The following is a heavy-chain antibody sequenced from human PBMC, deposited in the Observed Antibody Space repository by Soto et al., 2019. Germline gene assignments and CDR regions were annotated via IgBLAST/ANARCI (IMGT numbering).Heavy chain of an antibody. CDR1: GGSFSGYY. D-gene: IGHD6-25*01. Sequence: SETLSLTCAVYGGSFSGYYWSWIRQPPGKGLEWIGEINHSGSTNYNPSLKSRVTISVDTSKNQFSLKLSSVTAADTAVYYCATRKTRLPLPRLTGARRPEAPFDYWGQGTLVTVSS. CDR2: INHSGST. CDR3: ATRKTRLPLPRLTGARRPEAPFDY. V-gene: IGHV4-34*01. J-gene: IGHJ4*02.